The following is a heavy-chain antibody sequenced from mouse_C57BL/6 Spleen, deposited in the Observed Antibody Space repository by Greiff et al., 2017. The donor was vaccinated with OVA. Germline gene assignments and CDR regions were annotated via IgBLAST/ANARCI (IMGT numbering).Heavy chain of an antibody. J-gene: IGHJ2*01. CDR2: IDPETGGT. V-gene: IGHV1-15*01. Sequence: QVQLKQSGAELVRPGASVTLSCKASGYTFTDYEMHWVKQTPVHGLEWIGAIDPETGGTAYNQKFKGKAILTADKSSSTAYMELSSLTSEDSAVYYCTRGNSNYPNFDYWGQGTTLTVSS. D-gene: IGHD2-5*01. CDR1: GYTFTDYE. CDR3: TRGNSNYPNFDY.